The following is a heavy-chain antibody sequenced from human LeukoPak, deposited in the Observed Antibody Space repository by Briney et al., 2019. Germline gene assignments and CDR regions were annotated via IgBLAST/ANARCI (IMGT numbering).Heavy chain of an antibody. V-gene: IGHV3-11*01. CDR1: GFTFSDYY. D-gene: IGHD6-13*01. CDR3: ARDRRAAGIYSPIDY. Sequence: GGSLRLSCAASGFTFSDYYMSWIRQAPGKGLEWVSYISSSGSTIYYADSVKGRFTISRDNAKNSLYLQMNSLRAEDTAVYYCARDRRAAGIYSPIDYWGQGTLVTVSS. CDR2: ISSSGSTI. J-gene: IGHJ4*02.